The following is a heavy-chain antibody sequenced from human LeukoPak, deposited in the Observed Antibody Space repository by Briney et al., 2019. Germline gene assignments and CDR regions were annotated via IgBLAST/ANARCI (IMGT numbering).Heavy chain of an antibody. V-gene: IGHV4-34*01. CDR2: INHSGST. Sequence: TSETLSLTCAVYGGSFSGYYWSWIRQPPGKGLEWIGEINHSGSTNYNPSLKSRVTISVDTSKNQFSLKLSSVTAADTAVYYCAWGRYGENWFDPWGQGTLVTVSS. CDR1: GGSFSGYY. D-gene: IGHD3-16*01. CDR3: AWGRYGENWFDP. J-gene: IGHJ5*02.